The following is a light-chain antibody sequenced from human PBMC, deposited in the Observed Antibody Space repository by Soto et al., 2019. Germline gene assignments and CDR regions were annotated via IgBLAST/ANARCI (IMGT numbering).Light chain of an antibody. CDR2: GAS. J-gene: IGKJ1*01. CDR1: QSVSSN. V-gene: IGKV3-15*01. CDR3: QQYGSSPT. Sequence: EIVMTQSPATLSVSPGERATLSCRASQSVSSNLAWYQQKPGQAPRLLIYGASTRATGFPARFSGSGSGTDFTLTISRLEPEDFAVYHCQQYGSSPTFGQGTKVDI.